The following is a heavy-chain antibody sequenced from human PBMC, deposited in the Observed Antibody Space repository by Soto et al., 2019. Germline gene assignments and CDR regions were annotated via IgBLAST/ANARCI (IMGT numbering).Heavy chain of an antibody. V-gene: IGHV4-59*01. CDR1: GGSISSYY. J-gene: IGHJ6*02. CDR3: ARVRVTTYNYYYGMDV. CDR2: IYYSGST. D-gene: IGHD4-17*01. Sequence: PSETLSLTCTVSGGSISSYYWSWIRQPPGKGLEWIGYIYYSGSTNYNPSLKSRVTISVDTSKNQFSLKLSSVTAADTAVYYCARVRVTTYNYYYGMDVWGQGTTGTFSS.